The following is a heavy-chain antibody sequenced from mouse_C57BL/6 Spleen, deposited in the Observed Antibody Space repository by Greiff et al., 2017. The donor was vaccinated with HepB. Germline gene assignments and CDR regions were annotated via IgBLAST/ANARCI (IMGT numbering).Heavy chain of an antibody. CDR3: AREHYYFDF. J-gene: IGHJ2*01. CDR2: IDPSDSYT. V-gene: IGHV1-69*01. CDR1: GYTFTSYW. Sequence: VKLQQPGAELVMPGASVKLSCKASGYTFTSYWMHWVKQRPGQGLEWIGEIDPSDSYTNYNQKFKGKSTLTVDKSSSTAYMQLSSLTSEDSAVYYCAREHYYFDFWGQGTTLTVSS.